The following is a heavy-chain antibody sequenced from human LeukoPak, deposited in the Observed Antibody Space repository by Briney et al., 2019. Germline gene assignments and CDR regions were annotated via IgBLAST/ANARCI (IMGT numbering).Heavy chain of an antibody. V-gene: IGHV1-18*01. D-gene: IGHD3-10*01. CDR1: GGTFSSYA. CDR3: ARGVLLWFGESHDAFDI. Sequence: GASVKVSCKASGGTFSSYAISWVRQAPGQGLEWMGWISAYNGNTNYAQKLQGRVTMTTDTSTSTAYMELRSLRSDDTAVYYCARGVLLWFGESHDAFDIWGQGTMVTVSS. J-gene: IGHJ3*02. CDR2: ISAYNGNT.